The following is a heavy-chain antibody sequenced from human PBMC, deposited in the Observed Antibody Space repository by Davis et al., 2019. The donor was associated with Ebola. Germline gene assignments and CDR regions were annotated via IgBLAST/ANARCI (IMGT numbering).Heavy chain of an antibody. Sequence: GESLKISCAASGFSFSSYGMFWVRQAPGKGLEWVTFIWYYGSNKYYADSVKGRFTISRDNSKNTLYLQMNSLRAEDTAVNYCAKDRYNWNHYYYYMDVWGKGTTVTVSS. V-gene: IGHV3-30*02. CDR3: AKDRYNWNHYYYYMDV. J-gene: IGHJ6*03. D-gene: IGHD1-1*01. CDR1: GFSFSSYG. CDR2: IWYYGSNK.